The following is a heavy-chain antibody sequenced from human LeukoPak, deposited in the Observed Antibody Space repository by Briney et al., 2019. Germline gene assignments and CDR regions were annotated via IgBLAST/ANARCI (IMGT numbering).Heavy chain of an antibody. CDR1: RGTFSSYA. CDR2: IIPILGIA. CDR3: AGGQDFYYYYGMDV. V-gene: IGHV1-69*04. J-gene: IGHJ6*02. Sequence: SVKVSCKASRGTFSSYAISWVRQAPGQGLEWMGRIIPILGIANYAQKFQGRVTITADKSTGTAYMELSSLRSEDTAVYYCAGGQDFYYYYGMDVWGQGTMVTVSS.